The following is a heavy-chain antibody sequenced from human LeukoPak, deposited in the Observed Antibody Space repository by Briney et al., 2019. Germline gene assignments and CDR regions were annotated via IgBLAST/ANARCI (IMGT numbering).Heavy chain of an antibody. D-gene: IGHD2-15*01. CDR1: GFTFSDYY. CDR3: ARDYTYCSGGTCYDRFDY. J-gene: IGHJ4*02. CDR2: IKRDGSEK. Sequence: GGSLRLSCAASGFTFSDYYMSWIRQAPGKGLEWVANIKRDGSEKHYLDSVEGRFTISRDNAESSLYLQMTSLRAEDTAVYYCARDYTYCSGGTCYDRFDYWGQGTLVTVSS. V-gene: IGHV3-7*01.